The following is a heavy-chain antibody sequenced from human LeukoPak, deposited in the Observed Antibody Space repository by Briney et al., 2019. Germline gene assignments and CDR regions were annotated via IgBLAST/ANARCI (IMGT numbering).Heavy chain of an antibody. CDR2: IYFRGST. CDR3: AKHPRDTGSWYEF. V-gene: IGHV4-59*08. D-gene: IGHD2-15*01. CDR1: VGSLSTYY. Sequence: PSETLSLTCTFSVGSLSTYYWSGIRQPPGKGLEWIGCIYFRGSTDYNPSLRSRVTISDDTYKTQFSLKLRSVVAADTVVYYCAKHPRDTGSWYEFWGQGVLVTVSS. J-gene: IGHJ4*02.